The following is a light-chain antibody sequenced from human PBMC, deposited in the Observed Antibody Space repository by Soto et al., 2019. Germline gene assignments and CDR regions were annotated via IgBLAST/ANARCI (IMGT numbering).Light chain of an antibody. Sequence: EIVLTQSPGTLSLSPGERATLSCRASQSVSNNYLAWYQQKPGQAPRLLIYGASSRATGIPDRFSGSGSGTDFTLTISRLEPEDFAVYYCQQYGSIPFTSGPGTKVDIK. V-gene: IGKV3-20*01. CDR3: QQYGSIPFT. J-gene: IGKJ3*01. CDR2: GAS. CDR1: QSVSNNY.